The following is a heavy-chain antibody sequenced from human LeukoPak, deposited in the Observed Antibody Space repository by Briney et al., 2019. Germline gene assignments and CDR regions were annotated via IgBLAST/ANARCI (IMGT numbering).Heavy chain of an antibody. V-gene: IGHV3-66*02. CDR1: GFAVSTNY. CDR2: IYSDGST. J-gene: IGHJ5*02. CDR3: ARDQRSESYYPWGWFDP. D-gene: IGHD1-26*01. Sequence: GGSLRLSCAASGFAVSTNYLSWVRQAPGKGLEWVSVIYSDGSTYYTDSVKGRFTISRDNSKNTLYLQMNSLRPEDTAVYYCARDQRSESYYPWGWFDPWGQGTLVIVSS.